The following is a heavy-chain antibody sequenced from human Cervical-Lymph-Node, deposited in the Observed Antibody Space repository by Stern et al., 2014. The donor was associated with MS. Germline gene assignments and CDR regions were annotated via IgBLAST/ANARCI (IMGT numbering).Heavy chain of an antibody. CDR2: ITPVVGTT. V-gene: IGHV1-69*06. D-gene: IGHD1-26*01. Sequence: VQLVESGAEVKKPGSSVKVSCKASGDTFSSYAINWVRQVPGQGLELMGGITPVVGTTNYAQKFQGRVTITADKATNTAYMELMTLRSEDTAVYYCARGGGLVGYFDYWGQGTLVSVSS. CDR1: GDTFSSYA. CDR3: ARGGGLVGYFDY. J-gene: IGHJ4*02.